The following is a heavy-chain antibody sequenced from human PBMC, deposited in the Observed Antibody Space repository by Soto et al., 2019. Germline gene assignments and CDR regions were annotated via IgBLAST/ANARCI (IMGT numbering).Heavy chain of an antibody. CDR1: GGTFSSYA. CDR2: IISIFGTA. D-gene: IGHD2-2*01. V-gene: IGHV1-69*12. Sequence: QVQLVQSGAEVKKPGSSVKVSCKASGGTFSSYAISWVRQAPGQGLEWMGGIISIFGTANYAQKFQGRVTXAADESTSTAYMGLSSLRSEDTAVYYCARHVPAAGYYYGMDVWGQGTTVTVSS. CDR3: ARHVPAAGYYYGMDV. J-gene: IGHJ6*02.